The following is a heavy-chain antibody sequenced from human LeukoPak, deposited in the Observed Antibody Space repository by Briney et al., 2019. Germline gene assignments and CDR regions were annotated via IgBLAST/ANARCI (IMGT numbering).Heavy chain of an antibody. V-gene: IGHV4-59*01. CDR2: IYDSGST. CDR3: AREHGYSSSWYVDY. Sequence: SETRSLTCTVSGGSISSYYWSWIRQPPGKGLEWIGYIYDSGSTNYNPSLESRVTLSVDTSKNQFSLKLSSVTAADTAVYYCAREHGYSSSWYVDYWGQGTLVTVSS. D-gene: IGHD6-13*01. J-gene: IGHJ4*02. CDR1: GGSISSYY.